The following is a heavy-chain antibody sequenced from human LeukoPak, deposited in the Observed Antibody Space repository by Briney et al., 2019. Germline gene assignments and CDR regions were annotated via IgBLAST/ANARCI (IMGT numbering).Heavy chain of an antibody. CDR2: IYHDGTT. V-gene: IGHV4-30-2*01. CDR1: GGSISSAGYY. J-gene: IGHJ4*02. Sequence: SETLSLTCTVSGGSISSAGYYWTWIRQPPGTGLEWIGYIYHDGTTYYNPSLKSRVTISVDRSKNQFSLRLTSVTAADTAVYYCARWADYWGQGTLVTVSS. CDR3: ARWADY.